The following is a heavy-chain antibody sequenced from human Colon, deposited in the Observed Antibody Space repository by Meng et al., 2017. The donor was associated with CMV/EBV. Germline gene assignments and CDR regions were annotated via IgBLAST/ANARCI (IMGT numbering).Heavy chain of an antibody. Sequence: SGAASGLTLSDYAMNWVRQAPGKGLEWVSSISFGAIYTDYADSVKGRFTISRDNGKNSLYLQMNSLTVEDSAVYYCARDLSPYTTLHKGGQLVDFWGQGTLVTVSS. CDR3: ARDLSPYTTLHKGGQLVDF. V-gene: IGHV3-21*01. CDR2: ISFGAIYT. CDR1: GLTLSDYA. D-gene: IGHD3-16*01. J-gene: IGHJ4*02.